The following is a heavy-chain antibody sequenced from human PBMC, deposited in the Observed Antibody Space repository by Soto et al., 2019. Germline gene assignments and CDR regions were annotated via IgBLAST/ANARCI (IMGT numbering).Heavy chain of an antibody. Sequence: SETLSLTCTVSGGSISSYYWSWIRQPPGKGLEWIGYIYYSGSTNYNPSLKSRVTISVDTSKNQFSLKLSSVTAADTAVYYCSIALGPPDPIDFWGPGTLVTVFS. CDR3: SIALGPPDPIDF. J-gene: IGHJ4*02. D-gene: IGHD3-16*01. V-gene: IGHV4-59*12. CDR1: GGSISSYY. CDR2: IYYSGST.